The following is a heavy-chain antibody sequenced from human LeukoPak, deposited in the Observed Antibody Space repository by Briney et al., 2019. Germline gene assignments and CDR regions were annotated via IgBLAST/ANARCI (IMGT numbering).Heavy chain of an antibody. CDR2: INWSGGTS. CDR1: GFAFDDYG. V-gene: IGHV3-20*01. CDR3: ARVIVGATADYYYYYMDV. D-gene: IGHD1-26*01. J-gene: IGHJ6*03. Sequence: GGSLRLSCAASGFAFDDYGMSWVRQAPGKGLEWVSSINWSGGTSGYADSVKGRFTISRDNAKNSLYLQMNSLRAEDTALYHCARVIVGATADYYYYYMDVWGKGTTVTISS.